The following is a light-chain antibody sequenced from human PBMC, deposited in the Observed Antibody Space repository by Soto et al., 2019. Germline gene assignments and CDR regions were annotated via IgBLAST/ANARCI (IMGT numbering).Light chain of an antibody. CDR1: QSVNIN. Sequence: EILMTQSPATLSVSPGERATLSCGASQSVNINLAWYQQKPGQAPRLLIYGTSTRATGVPASFSGSGSGTEFTLTISNLKSQDFAVYYCQQYNDWQTLTFGGGTKVDIK. J-gene: IGKJ4*01. CDR2: GTS. CDR3: QQYNDWQTLT. V-gene: IGKV3-15*01.